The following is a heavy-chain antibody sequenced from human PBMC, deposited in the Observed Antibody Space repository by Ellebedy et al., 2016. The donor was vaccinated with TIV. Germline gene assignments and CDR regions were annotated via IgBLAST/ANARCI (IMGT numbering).Heavy chain of an antibody. CDR2: IRSEPDGGTT. V-gene: IGHV3-15*07. J-gene: IGHJ3*01. D-gene: IGHD1-26*01. CDR3: ARGGSGSVV. Sequence: PGGSLRLSCAASGFTFSRNWMNRVRQVPGKGLEWVGRIRSEPDGGTTDYAAPVKGRFTISRDDSKNTLYLQMSSLKTEDTAVHYCARGGSGSVVWGQGTMVTVSS. CDR1: GFTFSRNW.